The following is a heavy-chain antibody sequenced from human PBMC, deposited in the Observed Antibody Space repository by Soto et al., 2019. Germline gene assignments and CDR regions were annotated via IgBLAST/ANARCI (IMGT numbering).Heavy chain of an antibody. V-gene: IGHV3-23*01. CDR3: AKDKGYGDAGEWFDP. D-gene: IGHD4-17*01. J-gene: IGHJ5*02. Sequence: GGSLRLSCAASGLTFSSYAMSWVRQAPGKGLEWVSAISGSGGSTYYADSVKGRFTISRDNSKNTLYLQMNSLRAEDTAVYYCAKDKGYGDAGEWFDPWGQGTLVTVSS. CDR1: GLTFSSYA. CDR2: ISGSGGST.